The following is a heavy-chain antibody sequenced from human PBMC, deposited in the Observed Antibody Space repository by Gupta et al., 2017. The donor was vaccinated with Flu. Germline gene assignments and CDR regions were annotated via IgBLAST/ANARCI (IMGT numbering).Heavy chain of an antibody. D-gene: IGHD3-10*01. V-gene: IGHV4-59*08. CDR1: GGSISRYY. CDR2: IYYSGST. J-gene: IGHJ6*02. Sequence: QVQLQESGPGLVKPSQTLYLTCTVSGGSISRYYWCWIRKPPGKGLEWIGYIYYSGSTNYNHTLKSRCTISVDTSKKQFSRKLSYVTADDPAVYYWARLVSVGRGVISVYSGKDFWGQGTPVTVSS. CDR3: ARLVSVGRGVISVYSGKDF.